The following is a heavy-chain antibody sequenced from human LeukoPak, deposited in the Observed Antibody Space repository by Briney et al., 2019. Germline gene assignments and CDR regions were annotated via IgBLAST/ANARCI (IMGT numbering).Heavy chain of an antibody. CDR1: GFTFSSYA. V-gene: IGHV3-23*01. CDR2: ISGSGGST. D-gene: IGHD3-22*01. CDR3: EKDLAYYDSSGYYLE. J-gene: IGHJ4*02. Sequence: GGSLRLSCAASGFTFSSYAMSWVRQAPGKGLEWVSAISGSGGSTYYADSVKGRFTISRDNSKNTLYLQMNSLRAEDTAVYYCEKDLAYYDSSGYYLEWGQGTLVTVSS.